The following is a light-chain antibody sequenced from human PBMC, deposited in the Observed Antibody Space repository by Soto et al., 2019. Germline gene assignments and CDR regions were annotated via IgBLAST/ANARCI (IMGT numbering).Light chain of an antibody. CDR3: QQYSSYPYT. CDR1: QSLNNY. Sequence: DIPMTQSPSTLSASVGDRVTITCRASQSLNNYLAWYQQKPGKAPKLLIYDASSLERGVSPGFSGSGSGTEFTLTISSLQPDDFATYYCQQYSSYPYTFGQGTKLEIK. J-gene: IGKJ2*01. CDR2: DAS. V-gene: IGKV1-5*01.